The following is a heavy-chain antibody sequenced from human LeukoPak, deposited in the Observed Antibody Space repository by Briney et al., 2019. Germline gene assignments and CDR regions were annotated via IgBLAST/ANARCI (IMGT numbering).Heavy chain of an antibody. V-gene: IGHV1-18*01. J-gene: IGHJ6*02. D-gene: IGHD3-9*01. CDR1: GYTFTSYG. CDR3: ARDYDILTGYPAPSYYYYYGTHV. CDR2: ISAYNGNT. Sequence: ASVKVSCKASGYTFTSYGISWVRQAPGQGLEWMGWISAYNGNTNYAQKLQGRVTMTTDTSTSTAYMELRSLRSDDTAVYYCARDYDILTGYPAPSYYYYYGTHVWGQGTTVTVSS.